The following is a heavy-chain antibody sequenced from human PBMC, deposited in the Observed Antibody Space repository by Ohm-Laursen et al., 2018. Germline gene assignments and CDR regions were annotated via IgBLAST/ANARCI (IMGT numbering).Heavy chain of an antibody. Sequence: SLRLSCAASGLTFSSYWMSWVRQAPGKGLEWVANIKEDGSEKNYVDSVKGRFTISRDNVKKSLYLQMNSLRAEDTAVYYCARELVVRFTVYYYYGMDVWGQGTTVTVSS. J-gene: IGHJ6*02. CDR1: GLTFSSYW. CDR3: ARELVVRFTVYYYYGMDV. CDR2: IKEDGSEK. V-gene: IGHV3-7*01. D-gene: IGHD3-16*01.